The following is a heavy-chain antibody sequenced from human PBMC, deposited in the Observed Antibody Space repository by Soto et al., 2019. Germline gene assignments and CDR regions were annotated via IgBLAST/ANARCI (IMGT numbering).Heavy chain of an antibody. CDR2: IKQDGSEK. J-gene: IGHJ4*02. Sequence: PGGSLRLSCAASGFTFSSYWMSWVRQAPGKGLEWVANIKQDGSEKYYVDSVKGRFTISRDNAKNSLYLQMNSLRAEDTAVYYCARDSDYYYDSRTKRGPFDYWGQGTLVTVSS. CDR3: ARDSDYYYDSRTKRGPFDY. CDR1: GFTFSSYW. V-gene: IGHV3-7*01. D-gene: IGHD3-22*01.